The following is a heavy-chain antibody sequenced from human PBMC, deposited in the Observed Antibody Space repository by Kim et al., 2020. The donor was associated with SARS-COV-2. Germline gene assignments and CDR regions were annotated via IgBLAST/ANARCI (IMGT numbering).Heavy chain of an antibody. D-gene: IGHD3-16*01. J-gene: IGHJ5*02. CDR3: ARDHRGVWGSYDWFDP. CDR1: GYTFTSFY. Sequence: ASVKVSCKTSGYTFTSFYIHWVRQAPGQGLEWMGIINPSADSTSYAQKFQGRVTMTRDTSTTTVYMELSSLRSEDTAVYYCARDHRGVWGSYDWFDPWGQGTLVTVSS. CDR2: INPSADST. V-gene: IGHV1-46*01.